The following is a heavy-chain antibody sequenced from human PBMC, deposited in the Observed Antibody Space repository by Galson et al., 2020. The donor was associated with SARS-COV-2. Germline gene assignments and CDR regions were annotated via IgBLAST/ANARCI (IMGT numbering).Heavy chain of an antibody. J-gene: IGHJ4*02. Sequence: SETLSLTCTVSGGSISSSNYYWGWVRQPPGEGLEWIGSIYYTESNYYNPSLTSRVTMSVDTSRNQFSLKLSSVTAADTAVYYCARQILTGYYSFYYVDFWGQGTLGTVSS. CDR3: ARQILTGYYSFYYVDF. D-gene: IGHD3-9*01. CDR2: IYYTESN. CDR1: GGSISSSNYY. V-gene: IGHV4-39*01.